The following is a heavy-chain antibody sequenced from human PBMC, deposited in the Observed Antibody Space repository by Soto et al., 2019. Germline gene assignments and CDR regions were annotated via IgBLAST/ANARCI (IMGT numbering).Heavy chain of an antibody. CDR1: GGSISSGDYY. V-gene: IGHV4-30-4*01. CDR3: ARDLSQYTISSFWFDP. J-gene: IGHJ5*02. Sequence: TLSLTCTVSGGSISSGDYYWSWIRQPPGKGLEWIGYIYYSGNTYYNPSLESRVTISVDTSKNQFSLKLSSVTAADTAVYYCARDLSQYTISSFWFDPWGQGTLVTVSS. CDR2: IYYSGNT. D-gene: IGHD6-6*01.